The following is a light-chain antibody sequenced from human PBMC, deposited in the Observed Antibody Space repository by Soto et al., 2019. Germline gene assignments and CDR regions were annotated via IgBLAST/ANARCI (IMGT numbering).Light chain of an antibody. J-gene: IGLJ1*01. CDR1: SSDVGGYNY. CDR3: SSYTSSSTHSDV. V-gene: IGLV2-14*01. Sequence: QSALTQPASVSGSPGQSITISCTGTSSDVGGYNYVSWYQQHPGKAPKLMIYDVSNRPSGVSNRFSGSKSGNTASLTISGLQAEDEADYYCSSYTSSSTHSDVFGTGTKLTVL. CDR2: DVS.